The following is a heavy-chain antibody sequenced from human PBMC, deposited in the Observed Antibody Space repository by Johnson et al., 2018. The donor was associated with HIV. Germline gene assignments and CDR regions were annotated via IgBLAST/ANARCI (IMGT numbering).Heavy chain of an antibody. CDR1: GFTFGEYA. CDR3: TTADIVGTFDI. J-gene: IGHJ3*02. D-gene: IGHD2-15*01. CDR2: IRSKAYGGTT. V-gene: IGHV3-49*03. Sequence: VQLVESGGGLVQPGRSLRLSCTTSGFTFGEYAMSWFRQAPGKGLEWVSFIRSKAYGGTTEYAASVKGRFIISRDDSEKILYLQMSSLKTEDTAVYYCTTADIVGTFDIWGQGTMVTVS.